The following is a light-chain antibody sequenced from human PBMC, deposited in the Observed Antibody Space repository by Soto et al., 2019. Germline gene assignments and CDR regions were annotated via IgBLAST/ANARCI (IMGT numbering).Light chain of an antibody. CDR3: QQSYSTPPWT. CDR1: QSISSY. J-gene: IGKJ1*01. Sequence: DIQMTQSPSSLSASVGDRVTITCRASQSISSYLNWYQQKPGKAPKLLIYAASSLQSGVPSRFSGSGSGTDFTLNISSLQPEDFATYYCQQSYSTPPWTFGPGTKVEIK. V-gene: IGKV1-39*01. CDR2: AAS.